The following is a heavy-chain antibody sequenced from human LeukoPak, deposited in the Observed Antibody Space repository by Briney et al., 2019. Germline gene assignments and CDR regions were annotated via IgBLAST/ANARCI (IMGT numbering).Heavy chain of an antibody. CDR3: ARRHDYVWGADV. V-gene: IGHV4-59*08. Sequence: PSETLSLTCTVSGDSISSYYWSWIRQPPGKGLEWIGYIYYSGSTNYNPSLKSRVTISVDTSKNQFSLKLSSVTAADTAVYYCARRHDYVWGADVWGKGTTVTVSS. D-gene: IGHD3-16*01. J-gene: IGHJ6*04. CDR1: GDSISSYY. CDR2: IYYSGST.